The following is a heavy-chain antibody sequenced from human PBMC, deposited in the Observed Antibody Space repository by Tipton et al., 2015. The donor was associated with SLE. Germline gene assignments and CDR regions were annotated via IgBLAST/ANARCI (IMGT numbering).Heavy chain of an antibody. J-gene: IGHJ4*02. CDR3: AREAVAAYYFDY. CDR1: GFTFSSYA. CDR2: ISYEGSNK. V-gene: IGHV3-30-3*01. D-gene: IGHD6-19*01. Sequence: SLRLSCAASGFTFSSYAMHWVRQAPGKGLEWVAFISYEGSNKYYADSVKGRFTISRDNSKNTLYLQMNSLRAEDTAVYYCAREAVAAYYFDYWGQGTLVTVSA.